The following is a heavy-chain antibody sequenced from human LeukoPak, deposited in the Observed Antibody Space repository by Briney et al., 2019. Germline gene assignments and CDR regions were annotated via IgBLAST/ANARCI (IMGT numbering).Heavy chain of an antibody. CDR1: GGSFSGYY. J-gene: IGHJ4*02. Sequence: PSETLSLTCAVFGGSFSGYYWSCIRQPPGKGLEWVGEINHSGRTNYNPSLKSRVTISVDTSKNQFSLKLSSVTAADTAVYYCARTKNRGHSSGLDYWGQGTLVTVSS. V-gene: IGHV4-34*01. CDR2: INHSGRT. CDR3: ARTKNRGHSSGLDY. D-gene: IGHD6-25*01.